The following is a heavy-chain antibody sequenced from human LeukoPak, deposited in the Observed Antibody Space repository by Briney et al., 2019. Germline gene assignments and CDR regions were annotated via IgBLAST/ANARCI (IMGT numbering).Heavy chain of an antibody. Sequence: GGSLRLSCAASGFAFSSHTMNWVRQAPGKGLEWVSSITSSSNYIYYADSVKGRFTISRDNAKNSLYLQMNSLRAEDTAVYYCARDNDDGAPRYFDLWGRGTLVTVSS. CDR1: GFAFSSHT. D-gene: IGHD4-17*01. CDR2: ITSSSNYI. V-gene: IGHV3-21*01. CDR3: ARDNDDGAPRYFDL. J-gene: IGHJ2*01.